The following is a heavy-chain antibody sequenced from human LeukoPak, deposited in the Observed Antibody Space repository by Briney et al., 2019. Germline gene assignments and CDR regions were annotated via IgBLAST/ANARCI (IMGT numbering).Heavy chain of an antibody. Sequence: GGSLRLSCAASGFTFSSHGMNWVRQAPGKGLEWVSGIRGDGVTTYYADSVKGRFTISRDNAKNSLYLQMNSLRAEDTAVYYCARDYGGSSPFDYWGQGTLVTVSS. D-gene: IGHD4-23*01. V-gene: IGHV3-48*03. CDR3: ARDYGGSSPFDY. CDR2: IRGDGVTT. J-gene: IGHJ4*02. CDR1: GFTFSSHG.